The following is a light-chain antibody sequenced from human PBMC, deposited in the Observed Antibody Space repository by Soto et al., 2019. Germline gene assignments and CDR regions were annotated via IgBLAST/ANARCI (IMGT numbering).Light chain of an antibody. CDR1: SRDVGCYYL. CDR2: EVY. J-gene: IGLJ1*01. V-gene: IGLV2-18*02. Sequence: QSVLTQPPSVSGSPGQSVTISCSGTSRDVGCYYLVFWYQQAPGTVPKVMIYEVYIRPSWVLYRFSVSMSGNTASLTISGLQPEDEADYYCYSFTTSNTYVFGTGTKGHRP. CDR3: YSFTTSNTYV.